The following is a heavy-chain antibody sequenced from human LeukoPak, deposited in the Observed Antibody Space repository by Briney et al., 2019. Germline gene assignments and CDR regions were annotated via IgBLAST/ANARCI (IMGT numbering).Heavy chain of an antibody. J-gene: IGHJ4*02. CDR3: ARQYYDDSGYQPSFGY. D-gene: IGHD3-22*01. CDR2: IDPSDSYT. Sequence: GESLRISCKGSGYSFTNYWISWVRQMPGKGLEWMGRIDPSDSYTNYSPSFQGHVTISVDKSISTAYLQWNGLKASDTAMYYCARQYYDDSGYQPSFGYWGQGTLVTVSS. V-gene: IGHV5-10-1*01. CDR1: GYSFTNYW.